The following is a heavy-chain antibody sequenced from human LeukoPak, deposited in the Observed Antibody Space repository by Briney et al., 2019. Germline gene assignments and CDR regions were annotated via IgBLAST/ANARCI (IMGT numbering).Heavy chain of an antibody. Sequence: GRSLRLSCAASGFTFSSYGMHWVRQAPGKGLEWVAVIWYDGSNKYYADSVKGRFTISRDNSKNMLYLQMNSLRAEDTAVYYCAREDYDYVWGSYSFGYWGQGTLVTVSS. D-gene: IGHD3-16*02. V-gene: IGHV3-33*01. CDR2: IWYDGSNK. J-gene: IGHJ4*02. CDR3: AREDYDYVWGSYSFGY. CDR1: GFTFSSYG.